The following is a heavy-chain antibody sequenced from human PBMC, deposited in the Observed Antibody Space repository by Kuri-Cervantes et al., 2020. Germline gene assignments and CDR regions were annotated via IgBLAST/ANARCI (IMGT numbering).Heavy chain of an antibody. D-gene: IGHD3-9*01. CDR1: GFNFRSYW. Sequence: ETLSLTCAASGFNFRSYWMGWVRQAPGRGLEWVANTKQDGSGEYYVDSVKGRFTVSRDNAKDLVYLQMNSLRAEDTAVHYCARDLRYFGYFDLWGRGTLVTVSS. CDR3: ARDLRYFGYFDL. V-gene: IGHV3-7*01. CDR2: TKQDGSGE. J-gene: IGHJ2*01.